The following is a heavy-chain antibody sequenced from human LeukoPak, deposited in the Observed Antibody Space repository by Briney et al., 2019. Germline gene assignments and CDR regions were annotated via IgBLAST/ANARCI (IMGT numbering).Heavy chain of an antibody. V-gene: IGHV3-30*18. Sequence: GGSLRLSCAASGFTFSSYGMHWVRQAPGKGLEWVAVISYDGSNKYYADSVKGRFTISRDNSKNTLYLQMNSLRAEDTAVYYCAKARYYDILTGYLYFDYWGQGTLVTVSS. CDR3: AKARYYDILTGYLYFDY. J-gene: IGHJ4*02. CDR1: GFTFSSYG. D-gene: IGHD3-9*01. CDR2: ISYDGSNK.